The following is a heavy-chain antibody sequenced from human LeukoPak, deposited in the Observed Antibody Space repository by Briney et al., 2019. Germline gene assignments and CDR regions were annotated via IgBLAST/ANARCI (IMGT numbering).Heavy chain of an antibody. J-gene: IGHJ4*02. CDR2: IYYSGST. CDR3: ARDAVPYVDY. Sequence: SETLSLTCTVSGGPISSYYWSWIRQSPGKGLEWIGYIYYSGSTSYNPSLKSRVTISLDTSKKQFSLKLTSMTAADTAVYYCARDAVPYVDYWGQGTLVTVSS. V-gene: IGHV4-59*01. D-gene: IGHD1-1*01. CDR1: GGPISSYY.